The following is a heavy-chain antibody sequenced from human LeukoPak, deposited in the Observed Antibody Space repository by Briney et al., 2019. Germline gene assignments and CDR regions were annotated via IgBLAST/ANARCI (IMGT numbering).Heavy chain of an antibody. CDR1: GFTFSSYW. Sequence: GGSLRLSCAASGFTFSSYWMHWVRQAPGKGLVWVSRINSDGSSTSYADSVKGRFTISRDNAKNTLYLQMNSLRAEDTAVYYCARDYSVVRGVIIRYYYYYMDVWGKGTTVTISS. D-gene: IGHD3-10*01. CDR2: INSDGSST. J-gene: IGHJ6*03. V-gene: IGHV3-74*01. CDR3: ARDYSVVRGVIIRYYYYYMDV.